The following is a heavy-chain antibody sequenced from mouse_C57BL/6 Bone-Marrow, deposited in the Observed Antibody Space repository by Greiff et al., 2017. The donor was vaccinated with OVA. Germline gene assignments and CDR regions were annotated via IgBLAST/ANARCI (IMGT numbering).Heavy chain of an antibody. V-gene: IGHV14-1*01. J-gene: IGHJ4*01. CDR3: IRYYSPLYYAMDY. CDR1: GFNIKDYY. D-gene: IGHD2-12*01. CDR2: IDPEDGDT. Sequence: EVQLQQSGAELVRPGASVKLSCTASGFNIKDYYMHWVKQRPEQGLEWIGRIDPEDGDTEYAPKFQGKATMTADTSSNTAYLQLSSLTSEDTAVYYCIRYYSPLYYAMDYWGQGTSVTVSS.